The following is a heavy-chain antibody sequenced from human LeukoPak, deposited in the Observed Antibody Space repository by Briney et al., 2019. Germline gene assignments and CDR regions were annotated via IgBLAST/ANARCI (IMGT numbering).Heavy chain of an antibody. CDR3: AKDLEVIAAAVPDY. CDR1: GFTFSSYA. CDR2: ISGSGGST. V-gene: IGHV3-23*01. D-gene: IGHD6-13*01. Sequence: HAGGSLRLSCAASGFTFSSYAMSWVRQAPGKGLEWVSAISGSGGSTYYADSVKGRFTISRDNSKNTLYLQMNSLRAEDTAVYYCAKDLEVIAAAVPDYWGQGTLVTVSS. J-gene: IGHJ4*02.